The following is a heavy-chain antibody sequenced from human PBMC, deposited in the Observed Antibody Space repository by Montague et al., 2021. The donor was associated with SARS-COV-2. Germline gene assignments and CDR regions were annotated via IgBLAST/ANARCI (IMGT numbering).Heavy chain of an antibody. CDR3: ARLGSGSYYTLDH. D-gene: IGHD3-10*01. Sequence: TLSLTCTVSGGSISSSSYYWGWIRQPPGKGLEWIGSIYYSGSTYYNPSLKSRVTISVDTSKNQFSLKLSSVTAADTAVYYCARLGSGSYYTLDHWGQGTLVTVSS. J-gene: IGHJ4*02. CDR2: IYYSGST. CDR1: GGSISSSSYY. V-gene: IGHV4-39*01.